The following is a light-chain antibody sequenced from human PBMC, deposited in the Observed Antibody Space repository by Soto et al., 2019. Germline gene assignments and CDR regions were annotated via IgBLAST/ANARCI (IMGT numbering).Light chain of an antibody. CDR1: QSVSSSY. CDR3: QQYGSSLYT. V-gene: IGKV3-20*01. CDR2: DAS. J-gene: IGKJ2*01. Sequence: EIVLTQSPGTLSLSPGERATLSCRASQSVSSSYLAWYQQKPGQPPRLLIYDASSRATGIPDRFSGSGSGTDFTLTISRLEPEDFAVYYCQQYGSSLYTFGQGTKLEIK.